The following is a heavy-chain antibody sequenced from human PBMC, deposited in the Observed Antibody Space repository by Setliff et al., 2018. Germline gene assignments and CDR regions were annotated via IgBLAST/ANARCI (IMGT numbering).Heavy chain of an antibody. CDR1: GFTFSSYN. J-gene: IGHJ4*02. CDR3: ARGPGRYFDWFPDY. CDR2: INSRSSTI. Sequence: GGSLRLSCAASGFTFSSYNMDWVRQAPGKGLEWVSYINSRSSTIHYADSVKGRFTISRDNAKNSLYLQMNSLRAEDTAVYYCARGPGRYFDWFPDYWGQGTLVTVSS. V-gene: IGHV3-48*04. D-gene: IGHD3-9*01.